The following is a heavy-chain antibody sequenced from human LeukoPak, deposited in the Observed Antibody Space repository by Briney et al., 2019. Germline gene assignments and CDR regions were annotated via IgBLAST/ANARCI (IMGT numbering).Heavy chain of an antibody. CDR3: ARSTYYYDSSGYYGGNWFDP. Sequence: SETLSLTCAVSGGSISSSNWWSWVRQPPGKGLEWVGEIYHSGSTNYNPSLKSRVTISVDKSKNQFSLKLSSVTAADTAVYYCARSTYYYDSSGYYGGNWFDPWGQGTLVTVSS. CDR1: GGSISSSNW. CDR2: IYHSGST. V-gene: IGHV4-4*02. J-gene: IGHJ5*02. D-gene: IGHD3-22*01.